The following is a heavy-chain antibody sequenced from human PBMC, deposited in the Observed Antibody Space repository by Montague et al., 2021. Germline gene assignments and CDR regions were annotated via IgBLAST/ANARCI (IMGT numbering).Heavy chain of an antibody. CDR2: VNPDGSQV. CDR3: ARNPAYGALDY. CDR1: GLIFSHSW. V-gene: IGHV3-7*03. Sequence: SLRLSCAASGLIFSHSWMAWARLPPGKGLEWVAGVNPDGSQVGYVESVKGRFTVSKDNAKNSLFLRMNSLRGDDTALYYCARNPAYGALDYWGQGTRVTVSS. D-gene: IGHD4/OR15-4a*01. J-gene: IGHJ4*02.